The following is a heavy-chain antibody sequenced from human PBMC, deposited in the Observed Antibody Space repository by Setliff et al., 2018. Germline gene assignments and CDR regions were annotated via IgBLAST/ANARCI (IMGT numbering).Heavy chain of an antibody. V-gene: IGHV4-39*01. Sequence: SETLSLTCSVSGGSIRGSSYFWGWIRQPPGEGLEWIGNIYTSGSTNYNPSLKSRVTISVDTSKNQFSLKLSSVTAADTAVFYCVRAPQYTNYWYALSWFDPWGQGTLVTVSS. CDR3: VRAPQYTNYWYALSWFDP. CDR2: IYTSGST. CDR1: GGSIRGSSYF. D-gene: IGHD2-8*02. J-gene: IGHJ5*02.